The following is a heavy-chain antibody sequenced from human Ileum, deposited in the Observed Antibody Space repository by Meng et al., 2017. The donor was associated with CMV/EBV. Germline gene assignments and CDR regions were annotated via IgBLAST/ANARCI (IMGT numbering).Heavy chain of an antibody. CDR3: ARGYGDLGLDP. CDR2: IDPKSGGT. V-gene: IGHV1-2*02. J-gene: IGHJ5*02. CDR1: GFPFNVYF. Sequence: ASVKVSCKTSGFPFNVYFIEWLRQAPGQGFEWMGWIDPKSGGTGYAQKFQGRVTMTSDTSITTAYMELSSLTPDDTAVYYCARGYGDLGLDPWGQGTLVTGSS. D-gene: IGHD4-17*01.